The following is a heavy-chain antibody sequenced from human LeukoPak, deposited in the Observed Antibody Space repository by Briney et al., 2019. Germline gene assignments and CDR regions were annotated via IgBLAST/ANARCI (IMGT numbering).Heavy chain of an antibody. CDR3: AREPIGDSSGYYFDY. Sequence: PGGSLRLSCAASGFTFSSYGMHWVRQAPGKGLEWVAVIWYDGSNKYYADSVKGRFTISRDNSKNTLYLQMNSLRAEDTAVYYCAREPIGDSSGYYFDYWGQGTLVTVSS. J-gene: IGHJ4*02. CDR1: GFTFSSYG. CDR2: IWYDGSNK. D-gene: IGHD3-22*01. V-gene: IGHV3-33*08.